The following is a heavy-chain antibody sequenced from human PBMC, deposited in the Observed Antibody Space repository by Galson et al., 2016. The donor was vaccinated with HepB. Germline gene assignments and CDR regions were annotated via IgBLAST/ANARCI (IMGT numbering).Heavy chain of an antibody. J-gene: IGHJ5*02. D-gene: IGHD1-20*01. CDR2: IYHRGKV. CDR1: GGFINTTDW. V-gene: IGHV4-4*02. CDR3: ARFTPFNWTYDL. Sequence: SETLSLTCAVSGGFINTTDWWSWVRQPPGKGLEWIGEIYHRGKVNYNPSLKSRVTISVDKSNNQFSLRLTSVTAADTALYYWARFTPFNWTYDLWGRGTLVTVSS.